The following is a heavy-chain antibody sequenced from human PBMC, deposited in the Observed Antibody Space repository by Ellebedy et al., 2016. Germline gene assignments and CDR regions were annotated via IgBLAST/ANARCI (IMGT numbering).Heavy chain of an antibody. CDR1: GGSFSGYY. D-gene: IGHD3-22*01. V-gene: IGHV4-34*01. Sequence: GSLRLSXAVYGGSFSGYYWSWIRQPPGKGLEWIGEINHSGSTNYNPSLKSRVTISVDTSKNQFSLKLSSVTAADTAVYYCARDRGGPHYYDSSGYGMDVWGQGTTVTVSS. J-gene: IGHJ6*02. CDR3: ARDRGGPHYYDSSGYGMDV. CDR2: INHSGST.